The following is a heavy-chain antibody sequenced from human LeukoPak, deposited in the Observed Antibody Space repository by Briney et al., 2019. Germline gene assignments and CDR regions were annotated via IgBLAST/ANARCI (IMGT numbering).Heavy chain of an antibody. CDR1: GFTVSSNY. D-gene: IGHD1-14*01. V-gene: IGHV3-53*01. CDR2: IDSGGST. Sequence: PGGSLRLSCAASGFTVSSNYMSWVRQAPPKGLELVSVIDSGGSTYYAYSVKVRFTISRDNSKNTLYLQMNRLRAEDTDVYYCARDVGPGGFDYWGQGTLVHVSS. CDR3: ARDVGPGGFDY. J-gene: IGHJ4*02.